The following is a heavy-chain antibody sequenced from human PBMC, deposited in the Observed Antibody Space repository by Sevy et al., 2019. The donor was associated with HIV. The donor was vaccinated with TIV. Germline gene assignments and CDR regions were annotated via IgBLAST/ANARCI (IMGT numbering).Heavy chain of an antibody. J-gene: IGHJ4*02. CDR2: INPNGGGT. D-gene: IGHD3-10*01. V-gene: IGHV1-2*02. CDR3: ARSVYGSGTYLNDY. Sequence: ASVKVSCKASGYYFTGYYVHWVRQAPGQGLEWMGWINPNGGGTNIGQKFHGRVTMSRDTSITTAYMELTRLRSNDTGVYFCARSVYGSGTYLNDYWGQGTWSPSPQ. CDR1: GYYFTGYY.